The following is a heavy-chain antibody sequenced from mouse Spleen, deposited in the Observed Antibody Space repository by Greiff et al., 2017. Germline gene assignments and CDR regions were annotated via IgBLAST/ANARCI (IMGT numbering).Heavy chain of an antibody. Sequence: VQLQQSGAELVRPGTSVKVSCKASGYAFTNYLIEWVKQRPGQGLEWIGVINPGSGGTNYNEKFKGKATLTADKSSSTAYMQLSSLTSEDSAVYFCARHYGNFYWYFDVWGAGTTVTVSS. J-gene: IGHJ1*01. D-gene: IGHD2-1*01. CDR3: ARHYGNFYWYFDV. CDR2: INPGSGGT. V-gene: IGHV1-54*01. CDR1: GYAFTNYL.